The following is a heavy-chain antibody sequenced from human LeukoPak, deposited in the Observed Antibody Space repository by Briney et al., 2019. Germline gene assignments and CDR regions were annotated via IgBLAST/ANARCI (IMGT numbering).Heavy chain of an antibody. Sequence: GGSLRLSCAASGFTFSSYAMSWVRQAPGKGLEWVSAISGSGGITYYADSVKGRFTISSDNSKNTLYLQMNSLRAEDTAVYYCAKGLGSGSYYKIDYWGQGTLVTVSS. J-gene: IGHJ4*02. CDR1: GFTFSSYA. CDR2: ISGSGGIT. V-gene: IGHV3-23*01. CDR3: AKGLGSGSYYKIDY. D-gene: IGHD3-10*01.